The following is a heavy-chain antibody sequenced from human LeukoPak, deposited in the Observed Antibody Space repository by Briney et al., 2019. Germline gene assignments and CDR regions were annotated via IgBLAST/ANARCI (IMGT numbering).Heavy chain of an antibody. J-gene: IGHJ4*02. V-gene: IGHV3-48*01. Sequence: GGSLRLSCAASGFTFSSYSMNWVRQAPGEGLEWVSYISSSSSTIYYADSVKGRFTISRDNAKNSLYLQMHSLRAEDTAVYYCARAEYSSSYYFDYWGQGALVTVSS. CDR2: ISSSSSTI. CDR1: GFTFSSYS. D-gene: IGHD6-6*01. CDR3: ARAEYSSSYYFDY.